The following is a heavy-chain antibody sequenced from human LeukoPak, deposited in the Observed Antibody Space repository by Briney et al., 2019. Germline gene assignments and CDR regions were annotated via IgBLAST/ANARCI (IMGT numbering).Heavy chain of an antibody. J-gene: IGHJ6*04. CDR2: ISTSGSAI. CDR1: GFTFSDYY. CDR3: AELGITMIGGV. D-gene: IGHD3-10*02. Sequence: GGSLRLSCAASGFTFSDYYMSWIRQAPGKELEWVSYISTSGSAIYYADSVKGRFTISRDNAKNSLYLQMNSLRAEDTAVYYCAELGITMIGGVWGKGTTVTISS. V-gene: IGHV3-11*04.